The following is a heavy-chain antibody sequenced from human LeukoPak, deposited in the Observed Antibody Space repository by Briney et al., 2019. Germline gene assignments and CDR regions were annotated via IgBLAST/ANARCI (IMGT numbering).Heavy chain of an antibody. V-gene: IGHV4-34*01. J-gene: IGHJ6*03. CDR1: GGSFSGYY. CDR2: INHSGST. CDR3: ARRGRGYSYGLRYYYYYMDV. Sequence: SETLSLTCAVYGGSFSGYYWSWIRQPPGKGLEWIGEINHSGSTNYNPPLKSRVTISVDTSKNQYSLKLSSVTAADTAVYYCARRGRGYSYGLRYYYYYMDVWGKGTTVTISS. D-gene: IGHD5-18*01.